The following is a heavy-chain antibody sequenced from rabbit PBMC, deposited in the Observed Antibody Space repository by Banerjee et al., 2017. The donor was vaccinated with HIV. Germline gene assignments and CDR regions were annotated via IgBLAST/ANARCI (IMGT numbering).Heavy chain of an antibody. CDR2: INTSTGNT. CDR3: ARDLTGVTGWNFNL. Sequence: QEQLVESGGGLVQPEGSLTLTCKASGFDFSNNVLCWVRQAPGKGLEWIACINTSTGNTVYTSWAKGPFTISKTSSTTVTLQMTSLTAADTATYFCARDLTGVTGWNFNLWGPGTLVTVS. V-gene: IGHV1S45*01. J-gene: IGHJ4*01. CDR1: GFDFSNNVL. D-gene: IGHD7-1*01.